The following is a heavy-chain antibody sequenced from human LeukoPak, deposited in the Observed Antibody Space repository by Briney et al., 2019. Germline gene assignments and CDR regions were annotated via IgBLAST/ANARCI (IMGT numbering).Heavy chain of an antibody. V-gene: IGHV1-3*01. CDR2: INAGNGNT. J-gene: IGHJ6*04. Sequence: ASVKVSCKASGYTFTSYAMHWVRQAPGQRLEWMGWINAGNGNTKYSQKFQGRVTITRDTSASTAYMELSSLRSEDTAVYYCARVCSGGSCYYYYGMDVWGKGTTVTVPS. CDR3: ARVCSGGSCYYYYGMDV. CDR1: GYTFTSYA. D-gene: IGHD2-15*01.